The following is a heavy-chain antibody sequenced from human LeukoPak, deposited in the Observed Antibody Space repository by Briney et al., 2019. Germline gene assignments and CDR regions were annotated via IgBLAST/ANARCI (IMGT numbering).Heavy chain of an antibody. D-gene: IGHD4-17*01. CDR2: INAGNGNT. CDR1: GFTFSSYG. Sequence: GGSLRLSCAASGFTFSSYGMHWVRQAPGKGLEWVGWINAGNGNTKYSQKFQGRVTITRDTSASTAYMELSSLRSEDTAVYYCATYDYGDLVGYFDYWGQGTLVTVSS. CDR3: ATYDYGDLVGYFDY. J-gene: IGHJ4*02. V-gene: IGHV1-3*01.